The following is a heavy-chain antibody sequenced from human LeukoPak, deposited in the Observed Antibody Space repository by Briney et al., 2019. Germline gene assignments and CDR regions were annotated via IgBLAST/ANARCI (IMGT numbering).Heavy chain of an antibody. V-gene: IGHV4-59*08. CDR2: IYYSGST. CDR3: ARQIVVVPAAIRESSWFDP. Sequence: KPSETLSLTCTVSGGSISSYYWSWIRQPPGKGLEWIGYIYYSGSTNYNPSLKSRVTISVDTSQNQFSLKLSSVTAADTAVYYCARQIVVVPAAIRESSWFDPWGQGTLVTVSS. J-gene: IGHJ5*02. CDR1: GGSISSYY. D-gene: IGHD2-2*02.